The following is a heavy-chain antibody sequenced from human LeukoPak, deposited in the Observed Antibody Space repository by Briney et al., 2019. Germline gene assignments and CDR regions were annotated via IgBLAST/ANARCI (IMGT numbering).Heavy chain of an antibody. J-gene: IGHJ3*02. CDR1: GGSISSYY. CDR3: ARVRNDHDAFDI. D-gene: IGHD1-1*01. CDR2: IYYSGST. V-gene: IGHV4-59*01. Sequence: PSETLSLTCTVSGGSISSYYWSWIRQPPGKGLEWIGYIYYSGSTNYNPSFKSRVTISVDTSKNQYSLKLSSVTAADTAVYYCARVRNDHDAFDIWGQGTMVTVSS.